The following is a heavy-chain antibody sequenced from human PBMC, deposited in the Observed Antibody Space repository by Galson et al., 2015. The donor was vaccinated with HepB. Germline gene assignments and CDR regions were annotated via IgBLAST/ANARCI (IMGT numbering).Heavy chain of an antibody. CDR1: GFTFSTYW. D-gene: IGHD5-18*01. Sequence: SLRLSCAASGFTFSTYWMYWVRQAPGKGLVWVSHINSDGSATTYADSVKGRFTISRDNAKNTLYLQMNTLRADDTAVYYCTRVSYSYGPFDYWGQGTLVTVSS. CDR2: INSDGSAT. CDR3: TRVSYSYGPFDY. J-gene: IGHJ4*02. V-gene: IGHV3-74*01.